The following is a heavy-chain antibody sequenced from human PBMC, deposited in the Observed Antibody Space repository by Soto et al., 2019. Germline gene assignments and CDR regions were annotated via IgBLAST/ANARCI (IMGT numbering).Heavy chain of an antibody. CDR2: IYYSGST. V-gene: IGHV4-39*01. J-gene: IGHJ4*02. CDR3: ASRWNNDYGDYALVG. Sequence: SETLSLTCTVSGGSISSSSYYWGWIRQPPGKGLEWIGSIYYSGSTYYNPSLKSRVTISVDTSKNQFSLKLSSVTAADTAVYYCASRWNNDYGDYALVGWGQGTLVTVSS. D-gene: IGHD4-17*01. CDR1: GGSISSSSYY.